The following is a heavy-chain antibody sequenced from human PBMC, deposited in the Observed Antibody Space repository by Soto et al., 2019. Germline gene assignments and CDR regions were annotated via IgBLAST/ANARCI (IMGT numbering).Heavy chain of an antibody. Sequence: PSVTRSLTCTVARGSISSCSYYCGWIRQPPGKGLERIGSISCSGSTCYNPSLKCRVTISVGTSKNEFSLKLSYVTASDTAVYDCARLPEYYDCWSSYEGIWHQGTMITVSS. CDR1: RGSISSCSYY. V-gene: IGHV4-39*01. CDR2: ISCSGST. D-gene: IGHD3-3*01. J-gene: IGHJ3*02. CDR3: ARLPEYYDCWSSYEGI.